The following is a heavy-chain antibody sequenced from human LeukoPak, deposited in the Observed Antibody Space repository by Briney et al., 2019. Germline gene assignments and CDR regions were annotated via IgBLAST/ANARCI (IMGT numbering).Heavy chain of an antibody. V-gene: IGHV3-30-3*01. D-gene: IGHD6-13*01. CDR1: GFTFSSYA. J-gene: IGHJ4*02. Sequence: GGSLRLSCAASGFTFSSYAMHWVRQAPGKGLEWVAVISYDGSNKYYADSVKGRFTISRDNSKNTLYLQMNSLRVEDTAVYYCARELNGYDYWGQGTLVTVSS. CDR3: ARELNGYDY. CDR2: ISYDGSNK.